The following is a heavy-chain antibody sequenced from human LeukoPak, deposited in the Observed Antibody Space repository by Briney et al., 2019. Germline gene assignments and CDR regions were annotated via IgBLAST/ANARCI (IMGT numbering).Heavy chain of an antibody. V-gene: IGHV3-21*01. CDR1: GFTFSSYS. D-gene: IGHD1-26*01. Sequence: AGGSLRLSCAASGFTFSSYSMNWVRQAPGKGLEWVSSISSSSSYIYYADSVKGRFTISRDNAKNSLYLQMNSLRAEDTAVYYCASLTPLGATADYWGQGTLVTVSS. CDR2: ISSSSSYI. J-gene: IGHJ4*02. CDR3: ASLTPLGATADY.